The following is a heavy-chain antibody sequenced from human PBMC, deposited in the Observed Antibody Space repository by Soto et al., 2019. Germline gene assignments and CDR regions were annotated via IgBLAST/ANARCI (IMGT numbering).Heavy chain of an antibody. CDR2: IYYSGST. D-gene: IGHD3-22*01. CDR3: ARDSSTYYYDSSGSIDY. J-gene: IGHJ4*02. V-gene: IGHV4-30-4*01. CDR1: GGSISSGDYY. Sequence: PSETLSLTCTVSGGSISSGDYYWSWIRQPPGKGLEWIGYIYYSGSTYYNPSLKSRVTISVDTSKNQFSLKLSSVTAADTAVYYCARDSSTYYYDSSGSIDYWGQGTLVTVSS.